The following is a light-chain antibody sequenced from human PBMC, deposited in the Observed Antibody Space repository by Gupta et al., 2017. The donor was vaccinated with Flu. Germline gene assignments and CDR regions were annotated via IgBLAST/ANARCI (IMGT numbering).Light chain of an antibody. CDR3: QQYDNLLRT. Sequence: DIQMTQSPSSLSASVGDRVTITCQASQDISNYLNWYQQKPVKAPKLLIYDASNLETGVPSRFSGSGSGTDFTFTISSLQPEDIATYYCQQYDNLLRTFGQGTKVEIK. V-gene: IGKV1-33*01. J-gene: IGKJ1*01. CDR2: DAS. CDR1: QDISNY.